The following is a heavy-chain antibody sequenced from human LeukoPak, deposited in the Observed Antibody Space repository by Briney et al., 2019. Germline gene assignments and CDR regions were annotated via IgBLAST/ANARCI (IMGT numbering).Heavy chain of an antibody. CDR1: GGSFSGYY. CDR3: AVTMVRGQNSNAFDI. J-gene: IGHJ3*02. CDR2: INYSGST. D-gene: IGHD3-10*01. V-gene: IGHV4-34*01. Sequence: SETLSLTCAVYGGSFSGYYWSWIRQPPGKGLEWIGEINYSGSTNYNPSLKSRVTISVDTSKNQFSLKLSSVTAADTAVYYCAVTMVRGQNSNAFDIWGQGTMVTVSS.